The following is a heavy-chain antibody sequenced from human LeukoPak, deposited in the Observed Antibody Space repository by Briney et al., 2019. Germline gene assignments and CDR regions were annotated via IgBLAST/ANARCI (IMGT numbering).Heavy chain of an antibody. J-gene: IGHJ3*02. CDR3: ARLKPTYYDILTGYDAFDI. CDR1: GGSISSYY. V-gene: IGHV4-59*01. Sequence: SETLSLTCTVSGGSISSYYWSWIRQPPGKGLEWIGYIYYSGSTNYNPSLKSRVTISVDTSKNQFSLKLSSVTAADTAVNYCARLKPTYYDILTGYDAFDIWGQGTMVTVSS. CDR2: IYYSGST. D-gene: IGHD3-9*01.